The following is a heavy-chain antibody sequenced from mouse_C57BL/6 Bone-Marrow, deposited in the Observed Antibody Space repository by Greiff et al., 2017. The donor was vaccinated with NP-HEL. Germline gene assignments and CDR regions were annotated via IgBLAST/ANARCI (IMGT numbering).Heavy chain of an antibody. CDR2: ISSGGSYT. CDR3: ARRERYFDY. CDR1: GFTFSSYG. V-gene: IGHV5-6*02. J-gene: IGHJ2*01. Sequence: EVNLVESGGDLVKPGGSLKLSCAASGFTFSSYGMSWVRQTPDKRLEWVATISSGGSYTYYPDSVKGRFTISRDNAKNTLYLQMSSLKSEDTAMYYCARRERYFDYWGQGTTLTVSS.